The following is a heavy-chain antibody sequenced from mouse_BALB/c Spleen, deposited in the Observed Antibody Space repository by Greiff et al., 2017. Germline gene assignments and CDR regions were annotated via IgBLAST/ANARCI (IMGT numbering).Heavy chain of an antibody. V-gene: IGHV5-17*02. CDR1: GFTFSSFG. J-gene: IGHJ2*01. CDR2: ISSGSSTI. D-gene: IGHD1-1*01. CDR3: ARSPYYYGSSPLYYFDY. Sequence: EVMLVESGGGLVQPGGSRKLSCAASGFTFSSFGMHWVRQAPEKGLEWVAYISSGSSTIYYADTVKGRFTISRDNPKNTLFLQMTSLRSEDTAMYYCARSPYYYGSSPLYYFDYWGQGTTLTVSS.